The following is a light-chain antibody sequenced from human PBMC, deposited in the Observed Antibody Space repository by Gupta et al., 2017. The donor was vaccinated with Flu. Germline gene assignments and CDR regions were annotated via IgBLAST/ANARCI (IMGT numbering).Light chain of an antibody. CDR3: QQYDSTPRT. CDR2: WAS. J-gene: IGKJ2*01. Sequence: DIVMTQSPDSLAVSLGERATINCKSSPSVLYSSNNKNYLAWYQQKPGQPPKLLIYWASTRESGVPDRFSGSGSGTDFTLTISSLQAEDVAVYYCQQYDSTPRTFGQGTKLEIK. CDR1: PSVLYSSNNKNY. V-gene: IGKV4-1*01.